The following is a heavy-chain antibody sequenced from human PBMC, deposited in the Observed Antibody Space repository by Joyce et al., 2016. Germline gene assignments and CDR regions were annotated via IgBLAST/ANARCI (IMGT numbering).Heavy chain of an antibody. J-gene: IGHJ4*02. V-gene: IGHV3-7*01. CDR1: GFSFSDHW. CDR2: IKQDESER. CDR3: VRGAGYILDY. Sequence: EVQLVEFGGLLVQPGGSLRLSCATSGFSFSDHWMNWVRQATGKGREWVAMIKQDESERHYVDSVNGRFTISRDNTKNSLYLQMDNLRAEDTAVYYCVRGAGYILDYWGRGTLVTVSS. D-gene: IGHD2-2*02.